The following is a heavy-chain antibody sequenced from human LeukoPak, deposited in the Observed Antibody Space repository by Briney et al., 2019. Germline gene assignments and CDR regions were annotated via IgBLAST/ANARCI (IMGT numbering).Heavy chain of an antibody. CDR3: AKVRYGENYYYYYYMDV. Sequence: GGSLRLSCAASGFTFSSYAMSWVRQAPGKGLEWVSAISGSGGSTYYADSVKGRFTISRDNSKNTRYLQMNSLRAEDTAVYYCAKVRYGENYYYYYYMDVWGKGTTVTVSS. D-gene: IGHD4/OR15-4a*01. J-gene: IGHJ6*03. CDR2: ISGSGGST. CDR1: GFTFSSYA. V-gene: IGHV3-23*01.